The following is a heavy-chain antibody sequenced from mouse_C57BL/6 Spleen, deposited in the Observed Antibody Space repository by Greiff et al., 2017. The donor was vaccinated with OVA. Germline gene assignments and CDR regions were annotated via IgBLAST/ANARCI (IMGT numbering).Heavy chain of an antibody. CDR1: GYTFTSYD. D-gene: IGHD2-2*01. V-gene: IGHV1-85*01. Sequence: VKLVESGPELVKPGASVKLSCKASGYTFTSYDINWVKQRPGQGLEWIGWIYPRDGSTKYNEKFKGKATLTVDTSSSTAYMELHSLTSEDSAVYFCARDGYGGVYAMDYWGQGTSVTVSS. CDR3: ARDGYGGVYAMDY. CDR2: IYPRDGST. J-gene: IGHJ4*01.